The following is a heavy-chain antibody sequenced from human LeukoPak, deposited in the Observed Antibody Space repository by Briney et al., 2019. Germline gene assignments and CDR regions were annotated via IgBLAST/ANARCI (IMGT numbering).Heavy chain of an antibody. Sequence: SETLSLTCTVSGYSINNGYYWGWIRQPPGKGLEWIGSIYYSGSTYYNPSLKSRVTISVDTSKNQFSLKLSSVTAADTAVYYCARPRGQPAYWYFDLWGRGTLVTVSS. D-gene: IGHD3-16*01. CDR3: ARPRGQPAYWYFDL. J-gene: IGHJ2*01. V-gene: IGHV4-38-2*02. CDR2: IYYSGST. CDR1: GYSINNGYY.